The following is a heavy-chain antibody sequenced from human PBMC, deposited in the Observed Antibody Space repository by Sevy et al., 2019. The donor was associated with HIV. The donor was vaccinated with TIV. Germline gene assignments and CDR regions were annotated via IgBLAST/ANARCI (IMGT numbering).Heavy chain of an antibody. D-gene: IGHD5-18*01. CDR1: GFTFSSYG. CDR2: ISYDGSNK. CDR3: ARYTAMVLDAFDI. Sequence: GGSLRLSCAASGFTFSSYGMHWVRQAPGKGLEWVAVISYDGSNKYYADSVKGRFTISRDNSKNTLYLQMNSLRAEDTDVYYCARYTAMVLDAFDIWGQGTMVTVSS. J-gene: IGHJ3*02. V-gene: IGHV3-30*03.